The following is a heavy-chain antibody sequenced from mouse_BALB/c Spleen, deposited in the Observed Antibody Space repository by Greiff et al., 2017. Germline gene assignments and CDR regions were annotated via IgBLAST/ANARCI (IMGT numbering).Heavy chain of an antibody. J-gene: IGHJ4*01. CDR1: GFNIKDTY. CDR3: ARREDRYGLMDY. V-gene: IGHV14-3*02. CDR2: IDPANGNT. D-gene: IGHD2-14*01. Sequence: VQLQQSGAELVKPGASVKLSCTASGFNIKDTYMHWVKQRPEQGLEWIGRIDPANGNTKYDPKFQGKATITADTSSNTAYLQLSSLTSEDTAVYYCARREDRYGLMDYWGQGTSVTVSS.